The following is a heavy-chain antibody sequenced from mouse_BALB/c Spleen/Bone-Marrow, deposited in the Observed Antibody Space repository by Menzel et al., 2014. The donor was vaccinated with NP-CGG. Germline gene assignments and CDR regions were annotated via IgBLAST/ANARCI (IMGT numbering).Heavy chain of an antibody. V-gene: IGHV1-7*01. CDR1: GYTFTSYW. CDR2: INPSTGYT. J-gene: IGHJ3*01. Sequence: LVEPGAELAKPGAPVKMSCKASGYTFTSYWMHWVKQRPGQGLEWIGYINPSTGYTEYNQKFKDKATLTAYKSSSTAYMQLSSLTSEDSAVYYCARSAPWDVFACWGRGTLVAVSA. CDR3: ARSAPWDVFAC. D-gene: IGHD4-1*01.